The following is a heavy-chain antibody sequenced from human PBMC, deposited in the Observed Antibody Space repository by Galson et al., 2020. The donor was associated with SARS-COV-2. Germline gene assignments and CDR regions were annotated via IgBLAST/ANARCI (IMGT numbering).Heavy chain of an antibody. J-gene: IGHJ5*02. CDR2: IYNTGSA. V-gene: IGHV4-30-4*01. CDR1: GVSISSVDYY. D-gene: IGHD3-9*01. Sequence: SEPLSLTCIVSGVSISSVDYYWSWIRQPPGKGLEWIGYIYNTGSAYYNPSLKSRVSMSVDTSKNQFSLKMTSLTVADTAVYYCARAGADILSAYNWFDPWGQGTLVTVSS. CDR3: ARAGADILSAYNWFDP.